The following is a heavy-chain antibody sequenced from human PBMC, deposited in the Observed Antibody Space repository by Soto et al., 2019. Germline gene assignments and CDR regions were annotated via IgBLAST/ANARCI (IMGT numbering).Heavy chain of an antibody. V-gene: IGHV1-8*01. CDR2: MNPNSGNT. J-gene: IGHJ6*03. Sequence: ASVKVSCKASGYTFTSYDINWVRQATGQGLEWMGWMNPNSGNTGYAQKFQGRVTMTRNTSISTAYMELSSLRSEDTAVYYCARAPRPGYCSGGSCYHYYYYYMDVWGKGTTVTVSS. CDR3: ARAPRPGYCSGGSCYHYYYYYMDV. CDR1: GYTFTSYD. D-gene: IGHD2-15*01.